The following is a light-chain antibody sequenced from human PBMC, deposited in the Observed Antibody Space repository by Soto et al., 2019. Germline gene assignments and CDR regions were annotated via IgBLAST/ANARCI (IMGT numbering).Light chain of an antibody. CDR1: ERIYSAY. V-gene: IGKV3-20*01. J-gene: IGKJ5*01. CDR3: QQYGNSPIT. CDR2: GTS. Sequence: EVVLTHAPGSLSCSLGERAALSVGASERIYSAYLGWDQQKPGQSPRLLIYGTSSRATGIPDRFSGSGSGTDFTLTISRLEPEDFAVYYCQQYGNSPITFGQGTRLEIK.